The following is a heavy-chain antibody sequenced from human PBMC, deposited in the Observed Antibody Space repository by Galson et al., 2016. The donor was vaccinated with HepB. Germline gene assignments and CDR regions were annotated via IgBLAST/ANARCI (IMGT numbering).Heavy chain of an antibody. J-gene: IGHJ6*02. CDR3: AKDIGIADYGLLG. CDR1: GFRFNDYA. Sequence: SLRLSCAASGFRFNDYAMHWVRQAPGKGLEWLSDIGWDSDRIAYADSVKGRSTISRDNGKNSLYLQMNSLRGDDSVVYYCAKDIGIADYGLLGGGQGTTATVSS. D-gene: IGHD4/OR15-4a*01. CDR2: IGWDSDRI. V-gene: IGHV3-9*01.